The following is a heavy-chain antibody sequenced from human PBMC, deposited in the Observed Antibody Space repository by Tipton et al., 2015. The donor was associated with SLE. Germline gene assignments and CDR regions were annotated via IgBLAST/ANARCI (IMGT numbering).Heavy chain of an antibody. Sequence: SLRLSCAASGFTFSRHWMHWVRQAPGKGLVWVSRINTDGSGKDYAESVKGRFTISRDNSKNTLYLEMNSLRVEDTAVYYCAKERTRASDLHFRGLIGDAFDIWGQGTMVTVSS. D-gene: IGHD3-16*01. CDR1: GFTFSRHW. J-gene: IGHJ3*02. CDR2: INTDGSGK. V-gene: IGHV3-74*01. CDR3: AKERTRASDLHFRGLIGDAFDI.